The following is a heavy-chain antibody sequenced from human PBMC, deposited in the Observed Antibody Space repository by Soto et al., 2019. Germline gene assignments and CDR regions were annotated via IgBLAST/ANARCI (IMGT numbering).Heavy chain of an antibody. J-gene: IGHJ6*02. CDR3: ARGMGRGVNRYYYYGMDV. CDR1: GGTFSSYA. D-gene: IGHD3-10*01. V-gene: IGHV1-69*12. CDR2: IIPIFGTA. Sequence: QVQLVQSGAEVKKPGSSVKVSCKASGGTFSSYAISWVRQAPGQGLEWMGGIIPIFGTANYAQKFQGRVTTTAEESTSTAYMELSSLRSEDTAVYYCARGMGRGVNRYYYYGMDVWGQGTTVTVSS.